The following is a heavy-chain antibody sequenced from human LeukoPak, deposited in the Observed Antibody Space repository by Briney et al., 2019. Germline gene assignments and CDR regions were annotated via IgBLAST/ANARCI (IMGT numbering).Heavy chain of an antibody. CDR1: GFTFSSCA. V-gene: IGHV3-23*01. CDR3: AKKMPGTIAAAVDC. Sequence: GGSLRLSCAASGFTFSSCAMHWARQAPGKGLEWLSSISGSGGSTYYADSVKGRFTISRDNSKNTLYVQMNNLRAEDTAVYYCAKKMPGTIAAAVDCWGQGTLVTVSS. J-gene: IGHJ4*02. D-gene: IGHD6-13*01. CDR2: ISGSGGST.